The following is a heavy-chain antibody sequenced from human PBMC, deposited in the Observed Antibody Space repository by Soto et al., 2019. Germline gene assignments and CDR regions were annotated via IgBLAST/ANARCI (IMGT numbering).Heavy chain of an antibody. Sequence: PGGSLRLSCTTSGFIFNTYAMHWVRQAPGKGLEWVAVMSHDGSSTYYADSVKGRFTISRDNSKNTLYLQMNGLRPEDTGVYYCAKDRRQLSALDMWGQGTTVTVSS. CDR3: AKDRRQLSALDM. V-gene: IGHV3-30-3*01. D-gene: IGHD6-6*01. J-gene: IGHJ3*02. CDR2: MSHDGSST. CDR1: GFIFNTYA.